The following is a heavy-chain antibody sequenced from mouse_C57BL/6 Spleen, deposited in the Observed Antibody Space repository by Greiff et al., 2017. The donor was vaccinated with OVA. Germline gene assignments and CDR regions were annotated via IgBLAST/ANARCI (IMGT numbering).Heavy chain of an antibody. V-gene: IGHV1-82*01. J-gene: IGHJ4*01. CDR3: ARAYGSLDY. CDR2: IYPGDGDT. D-gene: IGHD1-1*01. CDR1: GYAFSSSW. Sequence: QVQLQQSGPELVKPGASVKISCKASGYAFSSSWMNWVKPRPGKGLEWIGRIYPGDGDTNYNGKFKGKATLTADKSSSTAYMQLSSLTSEDSAVYFCARAYGSLDYWGQGTSVTVSS.